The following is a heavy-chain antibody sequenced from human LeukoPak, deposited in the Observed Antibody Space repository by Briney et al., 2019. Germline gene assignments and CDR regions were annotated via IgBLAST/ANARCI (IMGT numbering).Heavy chain of an antibody. CDR3: ATSAARAIES. Sequence: GGPLRLSCAASGFTFSSYWMSCVRQAPGKGLECVANIKQGGSEKYYVDSVRGRFTLSRDNAKNSLYLQMNSLRVEDKGVYYCATSAARAIESWGQGTLVTVSS. CDR2: IKQGGSEK. J-gene: IGHJ4*02. CDR1: GFTFSSYW. V-gene: IGHV3-7*01. D-gene: IGHD6-25*01.